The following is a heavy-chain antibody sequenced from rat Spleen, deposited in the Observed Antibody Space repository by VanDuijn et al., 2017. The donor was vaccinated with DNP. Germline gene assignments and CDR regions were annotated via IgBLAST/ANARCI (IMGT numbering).Heavy chain of an antibody. J-gene: IGHJ2*01. CDR2: INTGSGGT. V-gene: IGHV1-57*01. D-gene: IGHD1-9*01. CDR3: ARFEDYGYTYGDY. CDR1: GYTFTSYG. Sequence: QVQLQQSGAELAKPGSSVKISCKASGYTFTSYGVSWIKQTTGQGLEYIGYINTGSGGTYYNEKFKGKATLTVDKSSSTAFMQLSSLTPEDSAVYYCARFEDYGYTYGDYWGQGVMVTVSS.